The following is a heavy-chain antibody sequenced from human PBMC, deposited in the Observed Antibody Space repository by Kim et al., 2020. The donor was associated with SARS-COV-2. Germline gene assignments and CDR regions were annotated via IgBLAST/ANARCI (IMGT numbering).Heavy chain of an antibody. D-gene: IGHD2-15*01. J-gene: IGHJ3*02. CDR3: ARVDRGGHVEALDI. Sequence: SETLSLTCAVSGGSIISDPHWWSWVRHSPGKGLEWIGEVHHSGSTDYNASVKSRVTISLDRTKNQVSLNVVSVTAADTAIYYCARVDRGGHVEALDIWG. CDR2: VHHSGST. V-gene: IGHV4-4*02. CDR1: GGSIISDPHW.